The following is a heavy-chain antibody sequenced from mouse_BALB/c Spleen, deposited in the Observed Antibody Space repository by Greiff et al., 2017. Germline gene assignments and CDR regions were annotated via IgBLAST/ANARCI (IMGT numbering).Heavy chain of an antibody. V-gene: IGHV5-9-3*01. D-gene: IGHD2-4*01. CDR3: AREGRSTMITTGGYYAMDY. CDR2: ISSGGSYT. J-gene: IGHJ4*01. CDR1: GFTFSSYA. Sequence: EVKLVESGGGLVKPGGSLKLSCAASGFTFSSYAMSWVRPTPEKRLEWVATISSGGSYTYYPDSVKGRFTISRDNAKNTLYLQMSSLRSEDTAMYYCAREGRSTMITTGGYYAMDYWGQGTSVTVSS.